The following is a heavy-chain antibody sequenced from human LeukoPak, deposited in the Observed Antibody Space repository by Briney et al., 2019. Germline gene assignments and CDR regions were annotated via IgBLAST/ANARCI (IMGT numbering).Heavy chain of an antibody. Sequence: ASVKVSCKASGYTFTSYAMHWVRQAPGQRLEWMGWINAGNGNTKYSQKFQGRVTITRDTSESTAYMELSSLRSEDTAVYYCARDGTHFSSGYRGRYPNWFDPWGQGTLVTVSS. V-gene: IGHV1-3*01. CDR1: GYTFTSYA. J-gene: IGHJ5*02. CDR3: ARDGTHFSSGYRGRYPNWFDP. D-gene: IGHD6-19*01. CDR2: INAGNGNT.